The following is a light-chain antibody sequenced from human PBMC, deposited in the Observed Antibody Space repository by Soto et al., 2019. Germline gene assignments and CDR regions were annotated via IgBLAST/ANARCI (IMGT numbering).Light chain of an antibody. V-gene: IGKV3-11*01. CDR3: QQHINSPLT. Sequence: EIVLTQSPATLSSSAGERATLSCRASQTVNSSLAWYQQKSGQAPQLLIYAVSTMATGIPARFSGSGSGADFTLTISSLEPGDFALYYCQQHINSPLTFGGGAKV. CDR2: AVS. CDR1: QTVNSS. J-gene: IGKJ4*01.